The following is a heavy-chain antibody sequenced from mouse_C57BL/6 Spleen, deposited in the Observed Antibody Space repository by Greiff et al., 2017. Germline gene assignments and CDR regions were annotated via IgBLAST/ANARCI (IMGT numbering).Heavy chain of an antibody. J-gene: IGHJ3*01. CDR1: GFTFSDYY. CDR2: ISNGGGST. V-gene: IGHV5-12*01. Sequence: EVKVVESGGGLVQPGGSLKLSCAASGFTFSDYYMYWVRQTPEKRLEWVAYISNGGGSTYYPDTVKGRFTISRDNAKNTLYLQMSRLKSEDTAMYYCARGGDGFAYWGQGTLVTVSA. CDR3: ARGGDGFAY. D-gene: IGHD3-3*01.